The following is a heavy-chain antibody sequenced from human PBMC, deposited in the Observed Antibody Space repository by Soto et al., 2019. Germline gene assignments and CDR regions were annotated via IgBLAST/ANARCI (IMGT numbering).Heavy chain of an antibody. CDR2: VSEYGDVT. J-gene: IGHJ4*02. CDR3: VPGSSGTRGEDS. V-gene: IGHV3-23*01. Sequence: LRLSCAASGLTLSNHAMTWVRQAPGKGLDWVSTVSEYGDVTYYADSVRGRFTISRDNSKNTLYLQLNNLRVEDTAVYYCVPGSSGTRGEDSWGPGVVVTVSS. CDR1: GLTLSNHA. D-gene: IGHD3-10*01.